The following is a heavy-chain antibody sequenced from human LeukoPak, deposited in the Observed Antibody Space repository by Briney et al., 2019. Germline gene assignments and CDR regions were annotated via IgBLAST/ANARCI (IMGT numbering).Heavy chain of an antibody. V-gene: IGHV4-39*07. CDR2: IYHSGST. CDR3: ARDTDTTMPVS. J-gene: IGHJ4*02. Sequence: SEALSLTCTVSGGSISSSSYYWGWVRQPPGKGLEWIGEIYHSGSTNYNPSLKSRVTISVDKSKNQFSLKLSSVTAADTAVYYCARDTDTTMPVSWGQGTLVTVSS. CDR1: GGSISSSSYY. D-gene: IGHD5-18*01.